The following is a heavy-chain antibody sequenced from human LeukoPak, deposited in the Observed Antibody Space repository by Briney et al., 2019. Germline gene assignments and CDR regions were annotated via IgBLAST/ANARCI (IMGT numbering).Heavy chain of an antibody. Sequence: SVKVSCKASGGTFSSYAISWVRQAPGHGLEWMGGIIPIFGTANYAQKFQGRVTITADESTSTAYMELSSLRSEDTAVYYCASPSEGCTNGVCYPGHYYYGMDVWGQGTTVTVSS. CDR3: ASPSEGCTNGVCYPGHYYYGMDV. CDR2: IIPIFGTA. CDR1: GGTFSSYA. D-gene: IGHD2-8*01. V-gene: IGHV1-69*13. J-gene: IGHJ6*02.